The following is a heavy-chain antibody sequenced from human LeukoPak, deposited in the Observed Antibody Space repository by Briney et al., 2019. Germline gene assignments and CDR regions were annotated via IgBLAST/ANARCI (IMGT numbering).Heavy chain of an antibody. CDR3: AKDRESGGRAAFDY. CDR1: GFTFSSYG. CDR2: ISYDGSNK. V-gene: IGHV3-30*18. Sequence: QPGGSLRLSCAASGFTFSSYGMHWVRQAPGKGLEWVAVISYDGSNKYYADSVKGRFTISRDNSKNTLYLQMNSLRAEDTAVYYCAKDRESGGRAAFDYWGQGTLVTVSS. D-gene: IGHD2-15*01. J-gene: IGHJ4*02.